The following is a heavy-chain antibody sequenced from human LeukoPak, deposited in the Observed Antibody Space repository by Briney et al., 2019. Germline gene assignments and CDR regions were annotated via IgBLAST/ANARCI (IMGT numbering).Heavy chain of an antibody. Sequence: SETPSLTCTVSGGSISSSSYYWGWIRQPPGKGLEWIGSIYYSGSTYYNPSLKSRVTISVDTSKNQFSLKLSSVTAADTAVYYCARATDLVAGPGQGYWFDPWGQGTLVTVSS. CDR3: ARATDLVAGPGQGYWFDP. CDR1: GGSISSSSYY. J-gene: IGHJ5*02. D-gene: IGHD6-19*01. V-gene: IGHV4-39*07. CDR2: IYYSGST.